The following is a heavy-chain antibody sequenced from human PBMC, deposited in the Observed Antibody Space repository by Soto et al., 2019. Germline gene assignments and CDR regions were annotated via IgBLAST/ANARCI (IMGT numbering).Heavy chain of an antibody. CDR2: MNPNSGNA. D-gene: IGHD2-15*01. Sequence: GASVKVSCKATGYSFTRHDINWLRQAAGQGLEWMGWMNPNSGNAVYAQKFQGRVTMTRNTSITTAYIEVTSLKSEDTAVYFCAWVANRESSHCIHPWCQGTLVTVSS. CDR3: AWVANRESSHCIHP. CDR1: GYSFTRHD. J-gene: IGHJ5*02. V-gene: IGHV1-8*01.